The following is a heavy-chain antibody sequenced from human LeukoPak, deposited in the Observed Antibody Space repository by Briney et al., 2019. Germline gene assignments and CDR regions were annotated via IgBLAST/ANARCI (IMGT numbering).Heavy chain of an antibody. V-gene: IGHV3-23*01. Sequence: QPGGSEGLLRAASGLTFQDFLRLWLRQAPEKRLEWVAVTAGADDVIQYAESVKGRFTISTDNSKNTVYLQMNSLRAEDTALYFCATYFQRLPGMRVWGQRTTVTVSS. CDR2: TAGADDVI. CDR1: GLTFQDFL. J-gene: IGHJ6*01. D-gene: IGHD6-25*01. CDR3: ATYFQRLPGMRV.